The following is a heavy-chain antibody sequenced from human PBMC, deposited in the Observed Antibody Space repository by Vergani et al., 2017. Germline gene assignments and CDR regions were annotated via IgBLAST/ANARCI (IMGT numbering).Heavy chain of an antibody. Sequence: QVQLQESGPGLVKPSETLSLTCTVSGGSVSSGSYYWSWIRQPPGKGLEWIGYIYYSGSTNYNPSLKSRVTISVDTSKNQFSLKLSSVTAADTAVYYCARESSSGFFDYWGQGTLVTVSS. V-gene: IGHV4-61*01. CDR1: GGSVSSGSYY. CDR2: IYYSGST. CDR3: ARESSSGFFDY. D-gene: IGHD6-19*01. J-gene: IGHJ4*02.